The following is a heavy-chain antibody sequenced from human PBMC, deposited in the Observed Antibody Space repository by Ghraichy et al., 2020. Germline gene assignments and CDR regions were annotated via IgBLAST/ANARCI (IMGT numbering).Heavy chain of an antibody. V-gene: IGHV3-23*01. CDR2: VNGGGDRT. J-gene: IGHJ4*02. CDR3: AKDGDSIESPDFDS. CDR1: GFTFTNYA. D-gene: IGHD2-21*01. Sequence: GESLNISCAASGFTFTNYAMAWVRQAPGKGLGWVAAVNGGGDRTFYADSVKGRFTISRDNSKNTVFLQMNSLRAEDTAIYYCAKDGDSIESPDFDSWGQGTLVTVSS.